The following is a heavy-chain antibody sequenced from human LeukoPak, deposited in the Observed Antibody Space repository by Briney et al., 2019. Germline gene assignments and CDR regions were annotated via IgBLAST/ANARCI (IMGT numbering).Heavy chain of an antibody. CDR3: ARLGGATPPLVPPVYF. CDR2: ISAYNGNT. J-gene: IGHJ4*02. D-gene: IGHD2-15*01. Sequence: ASVKVSCKASGYTFTSYGISWVRQAPGQGLEWMGWISAYNGNTNYAQKLQGRVTMTTDTSTSTDYMELRRLRSDDTAVYYCARLGGATPPLVPPVYFWGPGTLVTVSS. CDR1: GYTFTSYG. V-gene: IGHV1-18*01.